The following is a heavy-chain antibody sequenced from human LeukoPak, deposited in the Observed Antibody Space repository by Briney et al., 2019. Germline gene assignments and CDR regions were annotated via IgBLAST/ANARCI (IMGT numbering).Heavy chain of an antibody. J-gene: IGHJ4*02. CDR2: ISWNSGSI. CDR1: GFTFDDYA. CDR3: AKEQYPGYFDF. V-gene: IGHV3-9*01. Sequence: PGRSLRLSCAASGFTFDDYAMHWVRQAPGKGLEWVSGISWNSGSIGYADSVKGRFTISRDNSNNTLYLQLNNVRTEDTATYFCAKEQYPGYFDFWGQGTLVTVSA. D-gene: IGHD1-14*01.